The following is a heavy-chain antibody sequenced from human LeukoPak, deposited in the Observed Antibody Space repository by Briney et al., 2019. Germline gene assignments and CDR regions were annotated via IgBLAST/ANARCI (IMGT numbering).Heavy chain of an antibody. D-gene: IGHD3-22*01. Sequence: ASVKVSCKASGGTFSSYAISWVRQAPGQGLEWMGGIIPIFGTANYAQKFQGRVTITADESTSTAYMELSSLRSEDTAVYYCAGLYDCSGYYYAYWGQGTLVTVSS. V-gene: IGHV1-69*13. J-gene: IGHJ4*02. CDR1: GGTFSSYA. CDR3: AGLYDCSGYYYAY. CDR2: IIPIFGTA.